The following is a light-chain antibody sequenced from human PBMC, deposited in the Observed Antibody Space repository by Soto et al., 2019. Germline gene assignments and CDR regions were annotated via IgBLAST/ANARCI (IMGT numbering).Light chain of an antibody. V-gene: IGKV3-20*01. CDR3: QQYGRAPGT. J-gene: IGKJ1*01. CDR1: QSVSSSF. Sequence: EIVLTQSPGTLSLSPGERATLSCRASQSVSSSFLAWYQQKPGQPPRLLIYSASGRATGMPDRFSGSGSGTDCTLTISSLKPEASAVYYRQQYGRAPGTFGHGTKVEVK. CDR2: SAS.